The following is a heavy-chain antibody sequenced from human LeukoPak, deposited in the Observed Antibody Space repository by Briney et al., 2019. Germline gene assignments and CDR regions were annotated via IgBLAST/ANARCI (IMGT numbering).Heavy chain of an antibody. CDR1: GFTFSSYW. Sequence: GGSLRLTCAASGFTFSSYWMHWVRQAPGKGLVWVSRINSDGSSTSYADSVKGRFTISRDNAKNTLYLQMNSLRAEDTAVYYCAREGTGTTPDYWGQGTLVTVSS. CDR2: INSDGSST. V-gene: IGHV3-74*01. CDR3: AREGTGTTPDY. D-gene: IGHD1-7*01. J-gene: IGHJ4*02.